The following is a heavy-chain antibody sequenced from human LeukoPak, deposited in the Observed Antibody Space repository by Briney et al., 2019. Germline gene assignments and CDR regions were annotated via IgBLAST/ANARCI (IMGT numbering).Heavy chain of an antibody. Sequence: GGTLSLSCEVSGITFSSYGMSWVRPAPGKGLEWVSTISGGGGSTYYADSVKGRFTISRDNSKNTLYLQMTSLRAEDTAIYYCAKGGYFDNIDYWGQGTLVTVSS. D-gene: IGHD3-22*01. CDR2: ISGGGGST. V-gene: IGHV3-23*01. CDR1: GITFSSYG. CDR3: AKGGYFDNIDY. J-gene: IGHJ4*02.